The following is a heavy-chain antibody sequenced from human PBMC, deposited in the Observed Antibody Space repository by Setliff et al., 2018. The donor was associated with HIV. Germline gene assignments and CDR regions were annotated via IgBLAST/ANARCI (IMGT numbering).Heavy chain of an antibody. J-gene: IGHJ5*02. V-gene: IGHV1-69*05. CDR3: ARDFGGYCSSMSCPGLFDP. Sequence: SVKVSCKASGGTFSNYGMSWVRQAPGQGLEWMGGIIPISGTANYAQKFQGRVTITTDESTSTAYMELSGLRSEDTAVYYWARDFGGYCSSMSCPGLFDPWGQGTLVTVSS. D-gene: IGHD2-2*01. CDR2: IIPISGTA. CDR1: GGTFSNYG.